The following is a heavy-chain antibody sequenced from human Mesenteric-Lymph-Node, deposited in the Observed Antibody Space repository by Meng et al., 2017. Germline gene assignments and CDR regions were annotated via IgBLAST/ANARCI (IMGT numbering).Heavy chain of an antibody. CDR3: ATQESRDGHNPY. CDR1: GDSISSDIW. J-gene: IGHJ4*02. CDR2: VYHRGDT. Sequence: QVQLQGSGPGLVKRAGTLSLTCTVSGDSISSDIWWSWVRQPPGKGLEWIGEVYHRGDTNYNPSLKSRVTISVDTSKNQFSLKLSSVTAADTAVYYCATQESRDGHNPYWGQGTLVTVSS. D-gene: IGHD5-24*01. V-gene: IGHV4-4*02.